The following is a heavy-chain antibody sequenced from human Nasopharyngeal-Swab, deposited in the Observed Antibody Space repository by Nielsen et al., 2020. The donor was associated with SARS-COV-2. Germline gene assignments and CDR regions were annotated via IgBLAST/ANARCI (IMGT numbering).Heavy chain of an antibody. D-gene: IGHD3-10*01. V-gene: IGHV1-24*01. CDR1: GYTLTELS. J-gene: IGHJ5*02. CDR2: FDPEDGET. CDR3: ATGPPYCDVRSGNWFDP. Sequence: ASVKVSCKVSGYTLTELSMHWVRQAPGKGLEWMGGFDPEDGETIYAQKFQGRVTMTEDTSTDTAYMELSSLRSEDTAVYYCATGPPYCDVRSGNWFDPWGQGTLVTVSS.